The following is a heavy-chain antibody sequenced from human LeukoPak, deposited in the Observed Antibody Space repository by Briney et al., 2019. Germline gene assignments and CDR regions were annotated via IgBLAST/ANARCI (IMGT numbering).Heavy chain of an antibody. CDR1: GFTVSSSY. Sequence: GRSLRLSCAASGFTVSSSYMSWVRQAPGKGMEWVSVVYSGGTTYYADSVKGRFTISRDNSKNTLYLQMNSLRAEDTAVYYCARSDDWNYVWDWFDPWGQGTLVTVSS. D-gene: IGHD1-7*01. CDR2: VYSGGTT. J-gene: IGHJ5*02. V-gene: IGHV3-53*01. CDR3: ARSDDWNYVWDWFDP.